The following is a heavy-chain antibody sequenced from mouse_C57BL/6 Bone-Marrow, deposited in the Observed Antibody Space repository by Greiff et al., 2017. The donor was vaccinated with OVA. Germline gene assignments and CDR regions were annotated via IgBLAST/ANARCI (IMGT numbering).Heavy chain of an antibody. CDR2: IDPANGNT. CDR1: GFNIKNTY. CDR3: ARSYYYGSSCYYFDY. Sequence: VQLQQSVAELVRPGASVKLSCTASGFNIKNTYMHWVKQRPEQGLEWIGRIDPANGNTKYAPKFQGKATITADTSSNTAYLQLSSLTSEDTAVYYCARSYYYGSSCYYFDYWGQGTTLTVSS. V-gene: IGHV14-3*01. J-gene: IGHJ2*01. D-gene: IGHD1-1*01.